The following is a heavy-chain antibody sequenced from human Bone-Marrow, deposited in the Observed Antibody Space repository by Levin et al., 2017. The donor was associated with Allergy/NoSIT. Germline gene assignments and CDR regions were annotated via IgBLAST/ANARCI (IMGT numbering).Heavy chain of an antibody. CDR3: AKKASGPVGSSPDY. J-gene: IGHJ4*02. CDR2: ISYDGTNI. CDR1: GFRFSDYG. V-gene: IGHV3-30*18. Sequence: LSLTCAASGFRFSDYGMHWVRQAPGKGLEWVAVISYDGTNINYSDSVKGRFTISRDNSKNTLYLQMNSLRAEDTAVYYCAKKASGPVGSSPDYWGQGTLVTVSS. D-gene: IGHD1-26*01.